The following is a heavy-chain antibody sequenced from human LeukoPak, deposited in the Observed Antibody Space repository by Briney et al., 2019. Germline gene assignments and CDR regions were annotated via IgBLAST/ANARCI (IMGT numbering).Heavy chain of an antibody. CDR2: ISYDGSNK. D-gene: IGHD2-2*01. CDR3: AKDTSSSDYYYYGMDV. V-gene: IGHV3-30*18. Sequence: GRSLRLSCAASGFTFSSYGMHWVRQAPGKGLEWVAVISYDGSNKYYADSVKGRFTISRDNSKNTLYLQMNSLRAEDTAVYYCAKDTSSSDYYYYGMDVWGQGTTVTVSS. CDR1: GFTFSSYG. J-gene: IGHJ6*02.